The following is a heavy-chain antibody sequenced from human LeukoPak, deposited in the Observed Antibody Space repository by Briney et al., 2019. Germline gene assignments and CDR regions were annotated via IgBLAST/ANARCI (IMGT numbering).Heavy chain of an antibody. CDR3: ARDHITMIVGPLDDY. CDR1: GYTFTGYY. Sequence: ASVKVSCKASGYTFTGYYMHWVRQAPGQGLEWMVWINPNSGGTNYAQKFQGRVTMTRDTSISTAYMELSRLRSDDTAVYYCARDHITMIVGPLDDYWGQGTLVTVSS. J-gene: IGHJ4*02. CDR2: INPNSGGT. D-gene: IGHD3-22*01. V-gene: IGHV1-2*02.